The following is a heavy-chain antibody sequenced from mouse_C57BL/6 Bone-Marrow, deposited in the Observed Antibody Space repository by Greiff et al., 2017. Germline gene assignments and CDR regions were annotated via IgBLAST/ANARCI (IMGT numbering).Heavy chain of an antibody. V-gene: IGHV6-3*01. D-gene: IGHD2-14*01. CDR2: IRLKSDNYAT. Sequence: EVKVEASGGGLVQPGGSMKLSCVASGFTFSNYWMNWVRQSPEKGLEWVAQIRLKSDNYATHYAESVKGRFTISRDDSKSSVYLQMNNLRAEDTGIYYCTYYRECYAMDYWGQGTSVTVSS. J-gene: IGHJ4*01. CDR3: TYYRECYAMDY. CDR1: GFTFSNYW.